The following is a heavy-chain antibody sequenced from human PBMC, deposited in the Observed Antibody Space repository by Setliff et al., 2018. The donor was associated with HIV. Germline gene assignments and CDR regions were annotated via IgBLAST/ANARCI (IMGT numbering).Heavy chain of an antibody. Sequence: LRLSCSASGFSFSNYAMHWVRQAPGKGLEYVSAISGNGGNTYYTDSVKGRFTISRDNAKNTLYLQMNSLRAEDTAVYYCARVASGYDYGWLDPWGQGTLVTVSS. D-gene: IGHD5-12*01. V-gene: IGHV3-64*04. CDR1: GFSFSNYA. CDR2: ISGNGGNT. CDR3: ARVASGYDYGWLDP. J-gene: IGHJ5*02.